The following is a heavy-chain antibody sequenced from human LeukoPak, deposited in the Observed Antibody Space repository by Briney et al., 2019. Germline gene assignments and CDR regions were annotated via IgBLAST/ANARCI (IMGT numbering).Heavy chain of an antibody. CDR3: ARGRGYYYGSGSYSNVFDY. V-gene: IGHV4-34*01. CDR1: GGSFSGYY. Sequence: SETLSLTCAVYGGSFSGYYWSWIRQPPGKGLEWIGEINHSGSTNYNPSLKSRVTISVDTSKNQFSLKLSSVTAADTAVYYCARGRGYYYGSGSYSNVFDYWGQGTLVTVSS. D-gene: IGHD3-10*01. CDR2: INHSGST. J-gene: IGHJ4*02.